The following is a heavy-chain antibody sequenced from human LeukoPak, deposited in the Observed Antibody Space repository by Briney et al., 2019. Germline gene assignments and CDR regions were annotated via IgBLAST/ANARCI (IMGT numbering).Heavy chain of an antibody. V-gene: IGHV1-18*01. D-gene: IGHD1-26*01. CDR3: ARDLEKWVLLRDY. CDR1: RCTFTSYG. CDR2: ISTYNGNR. J-gene: IGHJ4*02. Sequence: GASVKVSCKASRCTFTSYGISSVRQAPGQGVEWMGWISTYNGNRNYAQKLQGRVTMTTDKSTSTDYMELRSLRSCDTAVDYCARDLEKWVLLRDYWGQGTLVTVSS.